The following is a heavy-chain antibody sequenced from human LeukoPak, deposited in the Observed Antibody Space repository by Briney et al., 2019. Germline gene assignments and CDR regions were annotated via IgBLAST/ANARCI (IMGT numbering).Heavy chain of an antibody. J-gene: IGHJ4*02. CDR3: ARCSNPKYSSGWYYFDY. CDR1: GGSISTYY. Sequence: SETLSLTCTVSGGSISTYYWGWIRQPPGEGLEWIGYVSSNEGTNYNPSLKSRVTILVDTSKNQFSLKLSSVTAADTAVYYCARCSNPKYSSGWYYFDYWGQGTLVTVSS. CDR2: VSSNEGT. V-gene: IGHV4-59*01. D-gene: IGHD6-19*01.